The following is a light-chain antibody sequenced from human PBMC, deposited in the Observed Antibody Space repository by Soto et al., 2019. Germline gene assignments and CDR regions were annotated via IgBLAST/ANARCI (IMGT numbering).Light chain of an antibody. CDR2: DVT. J-gene: IGLJ1*01. V-gene: IGLV2-11*01. CDR3: CSYAGSYPYD. Sequence: QSALTQPRSVSGSPGQSVTISCTGTGSDVGGYNYVSWYQQYPDKAPKVMIYDVTKRPAGVPYRFSGSKSGNTASLTISGLQADDEADYYCCSYAGSYPYDFGTGTKLTVL. CDR1: GSDVGGYNY.